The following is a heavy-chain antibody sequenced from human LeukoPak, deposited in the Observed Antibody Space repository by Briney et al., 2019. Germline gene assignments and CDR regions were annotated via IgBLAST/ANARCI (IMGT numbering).Heavy chain of an antibody. J-gene: IGHJ5*02. D-gene: IGHD2-2*01. CDR2: IIPIFGTA. V-gene: IGHV1-69*01. CDR1: GGTFSSYA. CDR3: ARLRVPAATLSNQLYNWFDP. Sequence: SVKVSCKASGGTFSSYAISWVRQAPGQGLEWMGGIIPIFGTANYAQKFQGRVTITADESTSTAYMELSSLRSEDTAVYYCARLRVPAATLSNQLYNWFDPWGQGTLVTVSS.